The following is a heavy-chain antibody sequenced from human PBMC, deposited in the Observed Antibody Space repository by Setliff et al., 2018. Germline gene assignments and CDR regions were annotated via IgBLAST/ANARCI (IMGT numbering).Heavy chain of an antibody. Sequence: GESLRLSCAASGFLFSSYGMHWVRQAPGKGLEWVGQIKRKTDGETTDYAAPVKGRFIISGDDSKRTLYLQMNSLKNEDTALYYCMSTPSGTYSTYYYYYNMDVWGKGTQVTVSS. CDR3: MSTPSGTYSTYYYYYNMDV. D-gene: IGHD3-10*01. J-gene: IGHJ6*03. CDR1: GFLFSSYG. CDR2: IKRKTDGETT. V-gene: IGHV3-15*01.